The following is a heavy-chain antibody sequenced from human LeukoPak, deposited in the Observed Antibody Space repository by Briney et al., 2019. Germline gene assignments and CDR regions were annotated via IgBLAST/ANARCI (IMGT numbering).Heavy chain of an antibody. CDR1: GFTFSSYG. CDR3: AKHHYCSSTSCYYTGYYYGMDV. Sequence: GSLRLSCAASGFTFSSYGMHWVRQAPGKGLEWVAVISYDGSNKYYADSVEGRFTISRDNSKNTLYLQMNSLRAEDTAVYYCAKHHYCSSTSCYYTGYYYGMDVWGKGTTVTVSS. CDR2: ISYDGSNK. D-gene: IGHD2-2*01. V-gene: IGHV3-30*18. J-gene: IGHJ6*04.